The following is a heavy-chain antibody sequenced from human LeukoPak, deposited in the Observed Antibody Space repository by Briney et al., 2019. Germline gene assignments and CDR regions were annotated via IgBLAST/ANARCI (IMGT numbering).Heavy chain of an antibody. CDR3: ARSSIAARLPLYYFDY. Sequence: GGSLRLSCAASGFTFSSYSMNWVRQAPGKGLEWVSSISSSSSYIYYADSVKGRFTISRDNAKNSLYLQMNSLRDEDTAVYYCARSSIAARLPLYYFDYWGQGTLVTVSS. J-gene: IGHJ4*02. CDR2: ISSSSSYI. D-gene: IGHD6-6*01. V-gene: IGHV3-21*01. CDR1: GFTFSSYS.